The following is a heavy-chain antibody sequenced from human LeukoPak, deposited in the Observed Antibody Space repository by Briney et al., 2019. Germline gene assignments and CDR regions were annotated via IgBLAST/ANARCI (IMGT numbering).Heavy chain of an antibody. Sequence: GGSLRLSCAASGFTFSRYGMHWVRQAPGKGLEWVSFIRYDGGNKYYVDSVKGRFTISRDNSKNTLYLQMNSLRAEDTALYYCARGEWELLYPDYWGQGTLVTVSS. J-gene: IGHJ4*02. D-gene: IGHD1-26*01. CDR3: ARGEWELLYPDY. V-gene: IGHV3-30*02. CDR1: GFTFSRYG. CDR2: IRYDGGNK.